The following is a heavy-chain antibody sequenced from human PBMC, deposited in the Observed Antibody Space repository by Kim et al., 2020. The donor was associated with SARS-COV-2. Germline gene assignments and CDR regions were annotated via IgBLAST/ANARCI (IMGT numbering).Heavy chain of an antibody. CDR2: INHSGST. J-gene: IGHJ4*02. Sequence: SETLSLTCAVYGGSFSGYYWSWIRQPPGKGLEWIGEINHSGSTNYNLSLKSRVTISVDTSKNQFSLKLSSVTAADTAVYYCARGRERDIVVVPAALYWGQGTLVTVSS. CDR3: ARGRERDIVVVPAALY. V-gene: IGHV4-34*01. CDR1: GGSFSGYY. D-gene: IGHD2-2*01.